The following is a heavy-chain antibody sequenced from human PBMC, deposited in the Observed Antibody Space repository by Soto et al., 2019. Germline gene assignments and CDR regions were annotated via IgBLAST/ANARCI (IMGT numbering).Heavy chain of an antibody. J-gene: IGHJ5*02. CDR1: GCTLGDYA. CDR3: ISTPACSSNSCFPDGWFDP. D-gene: IGHD2-2*01. CDR2: IISKAYGGTT. Sequence: GGSLRLSWTASGCTLGDYAMIWFRQAPVKGLELVGFIISKAYGGTTEYAASVKGRFTISRDDSKSIAYLQMNSLKSEDTAVYYCISTPACSSNSCFPDGWFDPRGPGTVVTVSS. V-gene: IGHV3-49*03.